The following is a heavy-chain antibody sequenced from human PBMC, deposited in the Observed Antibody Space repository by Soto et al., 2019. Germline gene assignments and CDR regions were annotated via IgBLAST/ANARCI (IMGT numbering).Heavy chain of an antibody. Sequence: SETLSLTCTVSGGPISSGDYYWSWIRQPPGKGLEWIGYIYYSGSTYYNPSLKSRVTISVDTSKNQFSLKLSSVTAADTAVYYCARDVLVISTQNPPNYYYYGMDVWGQGTTVTVSS. CDR1: GGPISSGDYY. CDR3: ARDVLVISTQNPPNYYYYGMDV. V-gene: IGHV4-30-4*01. D-gene: IGHD3-9*01. J-gene: IGHJ6*02. CDR2: IYYSGST.